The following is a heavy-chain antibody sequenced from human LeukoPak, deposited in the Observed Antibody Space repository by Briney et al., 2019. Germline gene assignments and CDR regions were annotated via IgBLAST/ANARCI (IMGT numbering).Heavy chain of an antibody. CDR2: IKSKTDGGTT. Sequence: GGSLRLSCAASGFTFSNAWMSWVRQAPGKGLEWVGRIKSKTDGGTTDYAAPVKGRFTISRDDSKNTLYLQMNSLKTEDTAVYYCTTDPPGYSYGGFDYWGQGTLVTVSS. CDR1: GFTFSNAW. CDR3: TTDPPGYSYGGFDY. D-gene: IGHD5-18*01. J-gene: IGHJ4*02. V-gene: IGHV3-15*01.